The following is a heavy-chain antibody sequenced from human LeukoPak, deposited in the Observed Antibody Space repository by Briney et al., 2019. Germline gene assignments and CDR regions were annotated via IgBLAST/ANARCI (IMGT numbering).Heavy chain of an antibody. J-gene: IGHJ5*02. CDR2: INHSGST. Sequence: PSETLSLTCAVYGGSFSGYYWSWIRQPPGRGLEWIGEINHSGSTNYNPSLKSRVTISVDTSKNQFSLKLSSVTAADTAVYYCASFTRYCSGGSCYSDWFDPWGQGTLVTVSS. CDR1: GGSFSGYY. D-gene: IGHD2-15*01. CDR3: ASFTRYCSGGSCYSDWFDP. V-gene: IGHV4-34*01.